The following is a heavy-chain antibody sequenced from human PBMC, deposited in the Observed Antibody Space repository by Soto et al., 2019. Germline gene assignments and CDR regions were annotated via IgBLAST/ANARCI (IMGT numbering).Heavy chain of an antibody. CDR3: TSASAHLPDNFFDP. CDR2: IYTDGTT. V-gene: IGHV3-66*01. Sequence: GGSLRLSCAASGFAVSANYVSWVRQAPGKGLEWVSLIYTDGTTYIADSVKGRFTFSRDNAKTSLYLQMKSLRAEDTAVYYCTSASAHLPDNFFDPWGPGTLVTVSS. J-gene: IGHJ5*02. CDR1: GFAVSANY.